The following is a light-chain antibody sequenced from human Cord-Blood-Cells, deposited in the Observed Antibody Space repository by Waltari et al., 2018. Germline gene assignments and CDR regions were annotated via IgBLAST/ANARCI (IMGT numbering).Light chain of an antibody. J-gene: IGLJ1*01. V-gene: IGLV2-8*01. Sequence: QSALTQPPSASGSPAQSVTISCTGTSSDVGGYTYVSWYQQHPGKAPKLMIYEVSKLPAGVPDRFSGSKSGNTASLTVSGLQAEDEADYYCSSYAGSNNFVFGTGTKVTVL. CDR1: SSDVGGYTY. CDR2: EVS. CDR3: SSYAGSNNFV.